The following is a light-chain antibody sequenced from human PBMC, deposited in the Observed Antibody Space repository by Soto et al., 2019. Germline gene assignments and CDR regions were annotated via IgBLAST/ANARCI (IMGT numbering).Light chain of an antibody. V-gene: IGKV3D-20*02. Sequence: EIVMAQSPATLSVSPGERATLSCRASQSVSSSYLAWYQRKPGQAPRLLIYGASSRATGIPDRFSGSGSGTDFTLTINSLEPEDFAVYFCHQRAGWPPTFGGGTKVDIK. J-gene: IGKJ4*01. CDR1: QSVSSSY. CDR3: HQRAGWPPT. CDR2: GAS.